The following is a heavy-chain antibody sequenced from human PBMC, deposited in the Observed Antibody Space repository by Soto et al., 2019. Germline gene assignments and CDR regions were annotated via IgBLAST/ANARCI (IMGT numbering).Heavy chain of an antibody. J-gene: IGHJ4*02. V-gene: IGHV3-23*01. CDR1: GFTFSSYA. Sequence: GHSCAGDGFTFSSYAMSWVRQAPGKGLEWVSTISGSGEKTYYADSVKGRFTISSDRSKNTLYLQMDSLRADDTAVYYCSRMPRGTAPRPGYWGQGTMVTVS. CDR3: SRMPRGTAPRPGY. D-gene: IGHD6-6*01. CDR2: ISGSGEKT.